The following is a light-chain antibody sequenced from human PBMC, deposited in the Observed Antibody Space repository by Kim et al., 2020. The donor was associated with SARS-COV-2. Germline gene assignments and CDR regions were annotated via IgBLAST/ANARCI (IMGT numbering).Light chain of an antibody. CDR2: SAS. CDR1: RTIMRY. Sequence: SASVGDRVTITCRASRTIMRYLNWYQQKPGKAPKLLISSASTLQSGVPSRFSGSGSGTDFTLTISSLQPEDSASYFCQHSYNAPYIFGQGTKLEI. J-gene: IGKJ2*01. CDR3: QHSYNAPYI. V-gene: IGKV1-39*01.